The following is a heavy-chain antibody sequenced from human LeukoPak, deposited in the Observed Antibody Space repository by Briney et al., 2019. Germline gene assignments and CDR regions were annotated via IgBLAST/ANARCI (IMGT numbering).Heavy chain of an antibody. V-gene: IGHV7-4-1*01. CDR3: ARDASIFGLGLFDY. J-gene: IGHJ4*02. CDR1: GYTFTSYA. D-gene: IGHD3/OR15-3a*01. Sequence: ASVKVSCKASGYTFTSYAMNWVRQAPGQGLEWMGWINTNTGNPTYAQGFTGRFVFSLDTSVSTAYLQIGSLKAEDTAVYYCARDASIFGLGLFDYWGQGTLVTVSS. CDR2: INTNTGNP.